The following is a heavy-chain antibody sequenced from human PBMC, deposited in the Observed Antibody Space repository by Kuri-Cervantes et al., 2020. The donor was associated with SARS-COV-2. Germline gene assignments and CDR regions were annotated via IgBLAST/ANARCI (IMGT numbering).Heavy chain of an antibody. J-gene: IGHJ6*02. CDR1: GYTFTGYY. D-gene: IGHD3-3*01. CDR3: ARGWEWLLPQPDNYYYYYGMDV. V-gene: IGHV1-2*04. CDR2: INPNSGGT. Sequence: ASVKVSCKASGYTFTGYYMHWVRQAPGQGLEWMGWINPNSGGTNYAQKFQGWVTMTRDTSISTAYMELSRLTSDDTAVYYCARGWEWLLPQPDNYYYYYGMDVWGQGTTVTVSS.